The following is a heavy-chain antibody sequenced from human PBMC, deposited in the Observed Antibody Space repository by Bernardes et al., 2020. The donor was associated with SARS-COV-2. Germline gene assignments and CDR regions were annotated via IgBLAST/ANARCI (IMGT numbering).Heavy chain of an antibody. CDR1: GYTFTSYA. Sequence: ASVKVSCKASGYTFTSYAVHWVRQAPGQRLEWMGWINAGNGNTKYSQKFQDRVTITRDTSATTAHMELSSLRSEDTAVYYCARVGVGGKWQQSMDYWGQGTLVTVSS. V-gene: IGHV1-3*01. CDR2: INAGNGNT. J-gene: IGHJ4*02. D-gene: IGHD3-10*01. CDR3: ARVGVGGKWQQSMDY.